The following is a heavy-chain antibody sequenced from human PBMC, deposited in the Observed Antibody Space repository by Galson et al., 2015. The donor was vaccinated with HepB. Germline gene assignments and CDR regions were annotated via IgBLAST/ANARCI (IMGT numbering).Heavy chain of an antibody. D-gene: IGHD5-24*01. V-gene: IGHV1-18*01. J-gene: IGHJ2*01. Sequence: SVKVSCKASGYTFTSSGISLVRQAPGQAPEWMGWVSGDNGYTDYAQKLQGRVTMTTDTSTSTAYMELRNVRSDDTAVYYCARDGYSYNWYFHLWGRGTLVTVSS. CDR3: ARDGYSYNWYFHL. CDR2: VSGDNGYT. CDR1: GYTFTSSG.